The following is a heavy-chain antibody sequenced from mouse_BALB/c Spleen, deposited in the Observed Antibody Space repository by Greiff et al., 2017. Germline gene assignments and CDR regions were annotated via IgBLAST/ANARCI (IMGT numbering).Heavy chain of an antibody. Sequence: VQLKESGPGLVAPSQSLSITCTVSGFSLTSYGVHWVRQPPGKGLEWLGVIWAGGSTNYNSALMSRLSISKDNSKSQVFLKMNSLQTDDTAMYYCARDRGYGNYYAMDYWGQGTSVTVSS. CDR2: IWAGGST. J-gene: IGHJ4*01. V-gene: IGHV2-9*02. CDR3: ARDRGYGNYYAMDY. CDR1: GFSLTSYG. D-gene: IGHD1-2*01.